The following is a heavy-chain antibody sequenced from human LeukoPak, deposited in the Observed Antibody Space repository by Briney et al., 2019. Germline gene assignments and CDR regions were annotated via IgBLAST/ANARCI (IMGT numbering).Heavy chain of an antibody. CDR3: RRDDILMHFGNSDC. CDR2: ISTYSGDR. V-gene: IGHV1-18*01. D-gene: IGHD3-9*01. Sequence: ASVKVSCKASGYSFTSYGISWVRQAPGQGLEWMGWISTYSGDRDYAQKFQGRVTMTTDTSTSTAYMEIRSLRADDTAVYYCRRDDILMHFGNSDCWGQGTLVTVSS. J-gene: IGHJ4*02. CDR1: GYSFTSYG.